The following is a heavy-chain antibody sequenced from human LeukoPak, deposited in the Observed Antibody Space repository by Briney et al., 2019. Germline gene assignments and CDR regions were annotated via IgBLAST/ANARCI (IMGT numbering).Heavy chain of an antibody. Sequence: SETLSLTCTVSGGSISSYYWTWIRQPPGKGLEWIGYIYYSGSTNYNPSLKSRVTISVDTSKNQFSLNLSSVTAADTAVYYCARHGYGNTWLDYWGQGSLVSVPS. CDR2: IYYSGST. CDR3: ARHGYGNTWLDY. D-gene: IGHD6-13*01. CDR1: GGSISSYY. J-gene: IGHJ4*02. V-gene: IGHV4-59*08.